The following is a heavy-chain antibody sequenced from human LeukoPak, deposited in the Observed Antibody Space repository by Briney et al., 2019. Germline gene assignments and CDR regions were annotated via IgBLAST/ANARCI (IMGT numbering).Heavy chain of an antibody. CDR1: GYIFTGYY. CDR2: INPNSGGP. V-gene: IGHV1-2*02. CDR3: ARDTARSPIVIVPPDVPNHYFDH. D-gene: IGHD2-2*02. J-gene: IGHJ4*02. Sequence: GASVKLSCKASGYIFTGYYIHWVRQAPGQGLEWMGWINPNSGGPNYAQKFQGRVTMTADASVTTAFLELTWLTSDDTAVYYCARDTARSPIVIVPPDVPNHYFDHWGQGTLVTVSS.